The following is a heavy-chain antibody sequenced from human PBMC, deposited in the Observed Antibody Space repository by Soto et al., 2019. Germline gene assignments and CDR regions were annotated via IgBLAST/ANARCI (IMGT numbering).Heavy chain of an antibody. CDR1: GFTFTDFK. CDR3: ARGHDV. Sequence: PGGSLRLSCAASGFTFTDFKMIWVRQAPGKGLEWVSFISSGGSYIYYADSVKGRFTISRDNSKNSLYLQMNSLRAEDTAVYYCARGHDVWGQGTRVTVSS. CDR2: ISSGGSYI. V-gene: IGHV3-21*01. J-gene: IGHJ4*02.